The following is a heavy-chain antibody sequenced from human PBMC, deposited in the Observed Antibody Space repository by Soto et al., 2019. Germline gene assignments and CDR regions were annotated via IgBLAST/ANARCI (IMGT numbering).Heavy chain of an antibody. Sequence: ASVKVSCKTSGYTFTRYGISWVRQAPGQGLDWMGWISGYDGRTNFAQKVQDRVTMTTDTSTSTVYMELRSLSSDDTAVYYCARHDCISSSCYYYWYYFDYWGQGTLVTVSS. CDR1: GYTFTRYG. D-gene: IGHD2-2*01. CDR2: ISGYDGRT. CDR3: ARHDCISSSCYYYWYYFDY. J-gene: IGHJ4*02. V-gene: IGHV1-18*01.